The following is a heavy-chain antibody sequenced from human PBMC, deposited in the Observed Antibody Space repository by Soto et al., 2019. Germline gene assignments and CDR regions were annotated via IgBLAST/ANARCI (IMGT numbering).Heavy chain of an antibody. CDR3: TRDPGGYDSGWFDP. J-gene: IGHJ5*02. CDR1: GFTFGDYA. V-gene: IGHV3-49*03. Sequence: GSLRLSCTASGFTFGDYAMSWFRQAPGKGLKWVGFIRSKAYGGTTEYATSVKGRFTISRDDSKSIAYLQMNSLKTEDTSVYFCTRDPGGYDSGWFDPWGQGTLVTVSS. D-gene: IGHD5-12*01. CDR2: IRSKAYGGTT.